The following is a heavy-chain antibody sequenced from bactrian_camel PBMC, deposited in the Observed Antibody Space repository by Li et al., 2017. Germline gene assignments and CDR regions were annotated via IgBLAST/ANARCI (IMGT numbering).Heavy chain of an antibody. Sequence: HVQLVESGGGLVQAGGSLRLSCTASGLFFGDYTMGWLRRAPGKEREGVSCISSSGEDTYYADSVKGRFTISRDNAKNTVYLQMSSLKSEDTALYYCATVAGWGKQPDFGCWGQGTQVTVS. V-gene: IGHV3S63*01. D-gene: IGHD5*01. J-gene: IGHJ6*01. CDR1: GLFFGDYT. CDR3: ATVAGWGKQPDFGC. CDR2: ISSSGEDT.